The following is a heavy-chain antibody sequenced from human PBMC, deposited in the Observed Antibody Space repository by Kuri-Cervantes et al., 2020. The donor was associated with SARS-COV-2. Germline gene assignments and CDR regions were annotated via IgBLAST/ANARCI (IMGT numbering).Heavy chain of an antibody. CDR2: INPDGSYT. D-gene: IGHD6-13*01. CDR3: ARDGDSSSRYYFDH. J-gene: IGHJ4*02. V-gene: IGHV3-74*01. CDR1: GFTFSGHW. Sequence: ETLSLTCAASGFTFSGHWIHWVRQAPGKGLVWVSRINPDGSYTNNADSVEGRFTLSRDNAKNMLFLQMNSLRAEDTAVYYCARDGDSSSRYYFDHWGQGSLVTVSS.